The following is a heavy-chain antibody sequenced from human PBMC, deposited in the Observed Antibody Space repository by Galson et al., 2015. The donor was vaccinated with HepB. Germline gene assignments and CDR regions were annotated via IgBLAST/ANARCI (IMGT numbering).Heavy chain of an antibody. V-gene: IGHV1-18*01. CDR3: ARDQWPEDSIHFDY. D-gene: IGHD2-8*01. Sequence: SVKASCKASGSTFTSLAFSWVRQAPGQGLEWMGGISGYSGNTNYAQKFQGRVTMTRDVSTSAVFMELRSLTSDDTAIYYCARDQWPEDSIHFDYWGQGTLVTVSS. CDR2: ISGYSGNT. CDR1: GSTFTSLA. J-gene: IGHJ4*02.